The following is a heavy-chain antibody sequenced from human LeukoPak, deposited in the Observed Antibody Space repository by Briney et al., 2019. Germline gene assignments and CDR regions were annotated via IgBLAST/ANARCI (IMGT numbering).Heavy chain of an antibody. CDR3: ARMRSGSFGMDY. Sequence: PGGSLSLFCAASGFTFSSYSMNWVRQAPGKGLEWLSSISSRSSYIYYADSVKGRFTISRDNAKNSLYLQMNRLRAEDTAVYYCARMRSGSFGMDYWGQGTLVTVSS. CDR2: ISSRSSYI. D-gene: IGHD1-26*01. J-gene: IGHJ4*02. CDR1: GFTFSSYS. V-gene: IGHV3-21*01.